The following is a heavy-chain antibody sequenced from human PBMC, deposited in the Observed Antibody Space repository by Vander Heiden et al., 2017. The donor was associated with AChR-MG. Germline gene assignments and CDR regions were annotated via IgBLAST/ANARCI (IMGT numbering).Heavy chain of an antibody. V-gene: IGHV3-33*01. J-gene: IGHJ6*02. Sequence: QVQLVESGGGVVQPGRSLRLSCAASGFTFSSYGMDWVRQAPGNGLEWVAVIWYDGSNKYYADSVKGRFTISRDNSKNTLYLQMNSLRAEDTAVYYCARDPSSSGDYYYYGMDVWGQGTTVTVSS. CDR2: IWYDGSNK. CDR3: ARDPSSSGDYYYYGMDV. D-gene: IGHD6-6*01. CDR1: GFTFSSYG.